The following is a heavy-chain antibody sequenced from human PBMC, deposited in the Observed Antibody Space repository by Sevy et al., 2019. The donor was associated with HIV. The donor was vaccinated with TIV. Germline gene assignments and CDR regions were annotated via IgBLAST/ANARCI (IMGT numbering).Heavy chain of an antibody. V-gene: IGHV3-30*04. D-gene: IGHD3-16*01. CDR2: ISYDGRNNK. J-gene: IGHJ4*02. Sequence: GGSLRLSCAASGFTFSDYRFHWVRQAPGKGLEWVAVISYDGRNNKYNADSVKGRFTISRDNSKNTVYLQMNSLRAEDTAIYDCARDRGEILSSAFDYWGQGTLVTVSS. CDR1: GFTFSDYR. CDR3: ARDRGEILSSAFDY.